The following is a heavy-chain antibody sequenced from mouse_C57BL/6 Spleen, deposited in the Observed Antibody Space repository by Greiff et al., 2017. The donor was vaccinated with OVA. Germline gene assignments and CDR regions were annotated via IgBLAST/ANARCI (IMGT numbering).Heavy chain of an antibody. D-gene: IGHD2-12*01. CDR1: GYTFTSYW. J-gene: IGHJ2*01. Sequence: VQLQQPGAELVKPGASVKLSCKASGYTFTSYWMQWVKQRPGQGLEWIGEIDPSDSYTNYNQKFKGKATLTVDTSSSTAYMQLSSLTSEDAAVYYCARKRRGFDYWGQGTTLTVSS. V-gene: IGHV1-50*01. CDR3: ARKRRGFDY. CDR2: IDPSDSYT.